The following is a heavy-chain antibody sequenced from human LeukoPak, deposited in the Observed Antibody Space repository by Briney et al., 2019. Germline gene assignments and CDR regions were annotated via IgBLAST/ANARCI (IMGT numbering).Heavy chain of an antibody. Sequence: GASVKVSCKASGYTFTSYDINWVRQATGQGLEWMGWMNPNSGNTGYAQKFQGRVTMTRNTSISTAYMELSSLRSEDTAVYYCARASSSWYMRDHYYYGMDVWGQGTTVTVSS. CDR3: ARASSSWYMRDHYYYGMDV. CDR1: GYTFTSYD. V-gene: IGHV1-8*01. CDR2: MNPNSGNT. D-gene: IGHD6-13*01. J-gene: IGHJ6*02.